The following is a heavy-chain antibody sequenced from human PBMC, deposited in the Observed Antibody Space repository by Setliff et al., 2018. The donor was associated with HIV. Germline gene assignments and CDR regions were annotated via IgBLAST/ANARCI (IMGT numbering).Heavy chain of an antibody. CDR2: INPNSGDT. CDR3: ARGAYSSIWFSQGLNAFDI. CDR1: GYIFIGYY. J-gene: IGHJ3*02. Sequence: ASVKVSCKASGYIFIGYYLHWVRQAPGQGLEWMGWINPNSGDTNYAQKFQGRVTMTRDTSISTAYMELSRLRSDDTAVYYCARGAYSSIWFSQGLNAFDIWGQGTMVTVSS. V-gene: IGHV1-2*02. D-gene: IGHD6-13*01.